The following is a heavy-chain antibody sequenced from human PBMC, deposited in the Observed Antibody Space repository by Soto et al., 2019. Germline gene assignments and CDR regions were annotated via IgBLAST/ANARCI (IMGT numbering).Heavy chain of an antibody. D-gene: IGHD4-17*01. CDR1: GDAFSSYA. Sequence: QVQLIQSGAAVKKPGSSVKVSFHTSGDAFSSYAMSWVRQGPGQGLEWMGGIIPMFGTPIYTEKFQGRVTITADETTRAVYMELRSLTSDDSAVYYCARSYSVTTSSYYGMDVWGQGTTIIVS. J-gene: IGHJ6*02. CDR3: ARSYSVTTSSYYGMDV. CDR2: IIPMFGTP. V-gene: IGHV1-69*01.